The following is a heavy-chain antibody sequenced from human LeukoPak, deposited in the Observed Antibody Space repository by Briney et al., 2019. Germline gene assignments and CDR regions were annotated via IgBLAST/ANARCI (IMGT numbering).Heavy chain of an antibody. CDR1: GGSISTYY. D-gene: IGHD3-22*01. CDR2: VYYNGRT. Sequence: SETLSLTCTVSGGSISTYYWNWVRQPPGKGLEWLGDVYYNGRTNYNPSLKSRATISVDTSRNQVSLKLSSVTAADTAVYYCARDSRDGYDSSGYPYYYYGMDFWGQGTTDTVSS. J-gene: IGHJ6*02. CDR3: ARDSRDGYDSSGYPYYYYGMDF. V-gene: IGHV4-59*01.